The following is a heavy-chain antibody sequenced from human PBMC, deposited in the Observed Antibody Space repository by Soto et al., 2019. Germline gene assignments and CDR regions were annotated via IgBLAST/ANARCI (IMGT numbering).Heavy chain of an antibody. CDR2: ISGSGGST. CDR1: VFTFSRYA. Sequence: PGWSLRLSCSASVFTFSRYAMSWGRQAPGKGLEWVSAISGSGGSTYYADSVKGRFTISRDNSKNTLYLQMNSLRAEDTAVYYCAKNDYYDSSGYLYYFDYWGQGTLVTVSS. CDR3: AKNDYYDSSGYLYYFDY. D-gene: IGHD3-22*01. V-gene: IGHV3-23*01. J-gene: IGHJ4*02.